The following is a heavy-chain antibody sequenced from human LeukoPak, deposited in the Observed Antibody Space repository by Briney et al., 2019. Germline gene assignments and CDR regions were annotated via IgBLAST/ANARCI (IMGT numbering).Heavy chain of an antibody. J-gene: IGHJ4*02. CDR1: GYTFTGYY. CDR3: ASAFGRGVKRYFDY. D-gene: IGHD3-10*01. V-gene: IGHV1-2*02. Sequence: GASVKVSCKASGYTFTGYYMHWERQAPGQGLEWMGWINPNSGGTNYAQKFQGRVTMTRDTSISTAYMELSRLRSDDTAVYYCASAFGRGVKRYFDYWGQGTLVTVSS. CDR2: INPNSGGT.